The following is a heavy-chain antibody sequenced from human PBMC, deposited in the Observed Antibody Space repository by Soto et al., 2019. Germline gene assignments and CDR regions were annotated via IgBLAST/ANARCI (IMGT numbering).Heavy chain of an antibody. CDR2: ISGSGGST. J-gene: IGHJ4*02. V-gene: IGHV3-23*01. D-gene: IGHD2-8*01. CDR1: GFTFSSYA. CDR3: AKDGYCTNGVCYSTKRIDY. Sequence: GGSLRLSCAASGFTFSSYAMSWVRQAPGKGLEWVSAISGSGGSTYYADSVKGRFTISRDNSKNTLYLQMNSLRAEDTAVYYCAKDGYCTNGVCYSTKRIDYWGQGTLVTVSS.